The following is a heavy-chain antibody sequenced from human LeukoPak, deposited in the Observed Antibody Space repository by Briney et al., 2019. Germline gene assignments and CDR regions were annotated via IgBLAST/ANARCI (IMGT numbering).Heavy chain of an antibody. CDR2: IYHSGST. D-gene: IGHD3-16*02. J-gene: IGHJ4*02. Sequence: PSETLSLTCTLSGGSISSSRYYWGWIRQPPGKGLEEIGSIYHSGSTYYNPSLKSRVTISVDTSKNQFSLKLSSVTAADTAVYYCARTAWGGSYRPFDYWGQGTLVTVSS. CDR1: GGSISSSRYY. CDR3: ARTAWGGSYRPFDY. V-gene: IGHV4-39*07.